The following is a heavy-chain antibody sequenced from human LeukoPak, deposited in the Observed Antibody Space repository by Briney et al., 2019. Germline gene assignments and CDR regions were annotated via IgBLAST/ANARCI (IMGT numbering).Heavy chain of an antibody. Sequence: PGGSLRLSCAASGFTVSSNYMSWVRQAPGKGLEWVSTISPSGGVTFYSDSVRGRFTISRDYSKDTLFLQMNSLRAEDTAVYYCTKGSGVHSHSDWGQGTLVTVSS. CDR1: GFTVSSNY. V-gene: IGHV3-23*01. D-gene: IGHD1-26*01. J-gene: IGHJ4*02. CDR3: TKGSGVHSHSD. CDR2: ISPSGGVT.